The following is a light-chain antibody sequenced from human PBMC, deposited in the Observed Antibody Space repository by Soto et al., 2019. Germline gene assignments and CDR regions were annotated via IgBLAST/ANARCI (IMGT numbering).Light chain of an antibody. Sequence: SALTQPASLSGSPGQSITISCTGTSSDIGAYDYVSWFQQHPGKAPKLMISEVNNRPSGVSNRFSGSKSGNTAYLTISGLQVEDEAEYFCLSFTTTSTHVFGTGTKVT. CDR2: EVN. J-gene: IGLJ1*01. CDR3: LSFTTTSTHV. V-gene: IGLV2-14*01. CDR1: SSDIGAYDY.